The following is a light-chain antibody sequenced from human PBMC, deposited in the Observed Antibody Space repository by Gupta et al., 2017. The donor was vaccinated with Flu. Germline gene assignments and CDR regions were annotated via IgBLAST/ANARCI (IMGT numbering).Light chain of an antibody. V-gene: IGLV2-14*03. CDR3: SSYTIKFTPVV. Sequence: QSAPTQPASASGSPGQALTLSCTGTNSYVGGYYNVAWYQQYPGKVPKLIIYEVTKRPPGVSNRFSGSRAGNTASLTISGLQAEDEADYYCSSYTIKFTPVVFGGGTKLTVL. CDR2: EVT. CDR1: NSYVGGYYN. J-gene: IGLJ2*01.